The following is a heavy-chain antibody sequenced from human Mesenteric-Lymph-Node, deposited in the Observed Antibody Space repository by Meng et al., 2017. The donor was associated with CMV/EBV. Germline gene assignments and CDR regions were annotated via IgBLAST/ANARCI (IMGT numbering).Heavy chain of an antibody. CDR2: IRNSGSTV. V-gene: IGHV3-48*04. CDR1: GFTFSSYS. J-gene: IGHJ6*02. CDR3: ARLEGGMDV. Sequence: GGSLRLSCAASGFTFSSYSMNWVRQAPGKGLEWVSYIRNSGSTVYYADSVKGRFTISRDNAKNSLFLQMHSLRVEDTALYYCARLEGGMDVWGQGTTVTVSS.